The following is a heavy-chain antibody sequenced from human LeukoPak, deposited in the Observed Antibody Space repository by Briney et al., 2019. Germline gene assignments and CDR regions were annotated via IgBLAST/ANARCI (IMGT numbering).Heavy chain of an antibody. Sequence: GRSLRLSCAASGFTFSSYAMHWVRQAPGKGLEWVAVISYDGSNKYYADSVKGRFTISRDNSKNTLYLQMNSLRAEDTDVYYCAREWELDYWGQGTLVTVSS. CDR1: GFTFSSYA. CDR3: AREWELDY. V-gene: IGHV3-30-3*01. CDR2: ISYDGSNK. D-gene: IGHD1-26*01. J-gene: IGHJ4*02.